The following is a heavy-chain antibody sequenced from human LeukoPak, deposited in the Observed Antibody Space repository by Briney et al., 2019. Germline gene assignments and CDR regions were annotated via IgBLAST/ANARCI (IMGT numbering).Heavy chain of an antibody. J-gene: IGHJ4*02. Sequence: KPSETLFLTCTGTGGSISSYHWSWIRQPPGKRLDGIGLICYSGSTNYNPSHKSRVTISVDASKNQFSLKLSSVTAADPAVYYCASRSSIWSGYQDTLYYFDSWGKGTLVTVSS. CDR2: ICYSGST. V-gene: IGHV4-59*01. D-gene: IGHD3-3*01. CDR3: ASRSSIWSGYQDTLYYFDS. CDR1: GGSISSYH.